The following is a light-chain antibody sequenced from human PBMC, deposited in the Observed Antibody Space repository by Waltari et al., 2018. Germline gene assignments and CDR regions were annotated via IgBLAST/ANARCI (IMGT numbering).Light chain of an antibody. CDR3: QQYGSSPWT. J-gene: IGKJ1*01. Sequence: EIVLTQSPGTLSLSPWERATLSCRASQRVSSSYLAWYHQKPGQAPRVLIHGASNRATGIPDRFSGSGSGTDFTLTISRLEPEDFAVYYCQQYGSSPWTFGQGTKVEIK. CDR1: QRVSSSY. CDR2: GAS. V-gene: IGKV3-20*01.